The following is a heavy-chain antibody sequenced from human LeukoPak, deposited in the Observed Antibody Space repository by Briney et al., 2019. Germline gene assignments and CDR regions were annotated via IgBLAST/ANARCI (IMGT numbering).Heavy chain of an antibody. Sequence: KSGGSLRLSCAASGFSFSTYSMIWVRQAPGKGLEWVSSVSGTSEYIYYADSVRGRFTISRDNAKNTVYLRMNSLRAEDTAVYYCARWYSSGWYSDYWGQGTLVTVSS. CDR2: VSGTSEYI. D-gene: IGHD6-19*01. J-gene: IGHJ4*02. V-gene: IGHV3-21*06. CDR3: ARWYSSGWYSDY. CDR1: GFSFSTYS.